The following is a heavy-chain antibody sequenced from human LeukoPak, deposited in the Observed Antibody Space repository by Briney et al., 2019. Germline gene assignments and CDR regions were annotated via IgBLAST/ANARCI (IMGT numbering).Heavy chain of an antibody. CDR3: ARDRYSGYDYLFDY. CDR2: IKQDGSEK. V-gene: IGHV3-7*01. J-gene: IGHJ4*02. D-gene: IGHD5-12*01. Sequence: GGSLRLSCAASGFTFSSYWMSWVRQAPGKGLEWVANIKQDGSEKYYVDSVKGRFTISRDNAKSSLYLQMNSLRAEDTAVYYCARDRYSGYDYLFDYWGQGTLVTVSS. CDR1: GFTFSSYW.